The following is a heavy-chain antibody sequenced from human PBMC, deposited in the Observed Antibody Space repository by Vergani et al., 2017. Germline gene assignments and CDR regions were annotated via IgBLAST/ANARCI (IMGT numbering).Heavy chain of an antibody. CDR3: ARDRGLLRYYYYYGMDV. CDR2: IIPIFGTA. D-gene: IGHD2-15*01. Sequence: QVQLVQSGAEVKKPGSSVKVSCKASGGTFSSYAISWVRQAPGQGLEWMGGIIPIFGTANYAQKFQGRVTITADESTSTAYMELSSLRSEDTAVYYCARDRGLLRYYYYYGMDVWGQGTTVTVSS. CDR1: GGTFSSYA. V-gene: IGHV1-69*01. J-gene: IGHJ6*02.